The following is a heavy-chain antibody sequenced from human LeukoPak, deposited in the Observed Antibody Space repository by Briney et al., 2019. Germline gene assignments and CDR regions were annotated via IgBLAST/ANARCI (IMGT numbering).Heavy chain of an antibody. CDR2: ISGSGGST. V-gene: IGHV3-23*01. J-gene: IGHJ4*02. Sequence: GGSLRLSCAASGFTFSTYAMSWVRQAPGKGLEWVSAISGSGGSTYYADYVKGRFTISRDNSKNTLCLQMNSLRAEDTAVYYCANPSPLAASGTFDYWGQGTLVTVSS. CDR3: ANPSPLAASGTFDY. D-gene: IGHD6-13*01. CDR1: GFTFSTYA.